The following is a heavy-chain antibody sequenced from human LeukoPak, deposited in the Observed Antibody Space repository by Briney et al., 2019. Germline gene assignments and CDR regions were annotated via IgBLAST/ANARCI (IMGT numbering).Heavy chain of an antibody. CDR2: VSRTDGST. V-gene: IGHV3-23*01. J-gene: IGHJ4*02. CDR1: GGSISSSSYY. Sequence: ETLSLTCTVSGGSISSSSYYWGWIRQAPGKGLEWVSTVSRTDGSTYYADSVKGRFTISRDNSKNTLYLQMNSLRAEDTAIYYCAKHNSWGFDCWGQGTLVTVSS. D-gene: IGHD2/OR15-2a*01. CDR3: AKHNSWGFDC.